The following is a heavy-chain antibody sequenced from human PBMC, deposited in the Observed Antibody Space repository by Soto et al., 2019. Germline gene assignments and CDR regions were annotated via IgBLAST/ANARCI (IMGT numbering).Heavy chain of an antibody. J-gene: IGHJ4*02. CDR3: ARDWGSSGWPN. Sequence: LSLTCTVSGHSLSSGGYYWSWIRQHPGKGLEWVGYIYFTGSTLYNPSLKSRLAMSLDTSKNQFSLKLGSVTAADTAIYYCARDWGSSGWPNWGPGTLVTVSS. CDR2: IYFTGST. D-gene: IGHD6-19*01. V-gene: IGHV4-31*03. CDR1: GHSLSSGGYY.